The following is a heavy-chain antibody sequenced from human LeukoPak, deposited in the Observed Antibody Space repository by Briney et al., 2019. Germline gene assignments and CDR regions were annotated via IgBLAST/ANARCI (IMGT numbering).Heavy chain of an antibody. Sequence: GGSLRLSCAASGFTFSSYWMSWVRQAPGKGLEWVANIKQDGSEKYYVDSVKGRFTISRDNAKNSLYLQMNSLRAEDTAVYYCATQYCSSTSCPLAFDIWGQGTMVTASS. J-gene: IGHJ3*02. CDR1: GFTFSSYW. CDR3: ATQYCSSTSCPLAFDI. D-gene: IGHD2-2*01. CDR2: IKQDGSEK. V-gene: IGHV3-7*02.